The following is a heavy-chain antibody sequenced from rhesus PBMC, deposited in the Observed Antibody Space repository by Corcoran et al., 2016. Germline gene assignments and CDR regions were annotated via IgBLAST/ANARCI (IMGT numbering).Heavy chain of an antibody. CDR2: IYGGGGST. CDR1: GGSISGYYL. CDR3: ARGGMAAAGNPFDY. V-gene: IGHV4-143*01. J-gene: IGHJ4*01. D-gene: IGHD6-25*01. Sequence: QVQLQESGPGVVKPSETLPLTCAVSGGSISGYYLWNWIRPPPGKGLEWIGDIYGGGGSTSNSPSLKSRVIISIDTSKNQFSLNLAAVTAADTAVYYCARGGMAAAGNPFDYWGQGVLVTVSS.